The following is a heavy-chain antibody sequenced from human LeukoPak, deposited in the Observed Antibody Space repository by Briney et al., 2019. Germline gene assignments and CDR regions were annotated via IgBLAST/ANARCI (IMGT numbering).Heavy chain of an antibody. Sequence: KTSETLSLTCTVSGGSISSSSYYWGWIRQPPGKGLEWIGSIYYSGSTYYNPSLKSRVTISVDTSKNQFSLKLSSVTAADTAVYYCASPSSTSYRYPFDYWGQGTLVTVSS. D-gene: IGHD2-2*01. CDR2: IYYSGST. CDR3: ASPSSTSYRYPFDY. V-gene: IGHV4-39*01. J-gene: IGHJ4*02. CDR1: GGSISSSSYY.